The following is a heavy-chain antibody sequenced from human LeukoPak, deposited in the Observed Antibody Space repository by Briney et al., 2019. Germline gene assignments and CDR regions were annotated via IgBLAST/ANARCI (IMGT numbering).Heavy chain of an antibody. CDR1: GFTFSSYS. D-gene: IGHD6-6*01. CDR2: ISSSNSYI. Sequence: GSLRLSCAASGFTFSSYSMNWVRQAPGKGLEWVASISSSNSYIYYADSVKGRFTISRDNAKNSLYLQMNSLRAEDTAVYYCARDFWRVSSSFDYWGQGTLVTVSS. J-gene: IGHJ4*02. CDR3: ARDFWRVSSSFDY. V-gene: IGHV3-21*01.